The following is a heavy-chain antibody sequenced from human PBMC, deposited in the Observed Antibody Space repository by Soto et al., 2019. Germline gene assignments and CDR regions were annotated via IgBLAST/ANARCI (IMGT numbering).Heavy chain of an antibody. Sequence: PVGSLRLSCSASAINFRSYAMSWVRQAPGKGLEWVSAVGGSGSDTYYADSVKGRFTISRDDSKNTLYLHMSSLRVEDTAIYYCAKRQSFDFWSGYLPFFDYWGQGTPVTV. CDR2: VGGSGSDT. J-gene: IGHJ4*02. CDR1: AINFRSYA. V-gene: IGHV3-23*01. CDR3: AKRQSFDFWSGYLPFFDY. D-gene: IGHD3-3*01.